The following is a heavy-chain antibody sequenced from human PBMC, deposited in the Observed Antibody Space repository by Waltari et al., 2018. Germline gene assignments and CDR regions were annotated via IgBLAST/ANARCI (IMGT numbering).Heavy chain of an antibody. D-gene: IGHD6-13*01. Sequence: QVQLQESGPGLVKPSQTLSLTCTVSGGSISSGSYYWSWIRQPAGKGLEWIGYIYTSGSTNYTPSLKSRVTISVDTSKNQFSLKLSSVTAADTAVYYCARVEQQLVYDYWGQGTLVTVSS. V-gene: IGHV4-61*09. CDR2: IYTSGST. J-gene: IGHJ4*02. CDR1: GGSISSGSYY. CDR3: ARVEQQLVYDY.